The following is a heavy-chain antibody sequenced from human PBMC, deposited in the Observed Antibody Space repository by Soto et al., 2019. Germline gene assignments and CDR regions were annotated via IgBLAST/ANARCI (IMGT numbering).Heavy chain of an antibody. CDR2: IKQDGSEK. Sequence: GGSLRLSCAASGFTFSSYWMSWVRQAPGKGLEWVANIKQDGSEKYYVDSVKGRFTISRDNAKNSLYLQMNSLRAEDTAVYYCARDIWRGYTMNDYWGQGTLVTVSS. CDR1: GFTFSSYW. D-gene: IGHD3-3*01. J-gene: IGHJ4*02. CDR3: ARDIWRGYTMNDY. V-gene: IGHV3-7*05.